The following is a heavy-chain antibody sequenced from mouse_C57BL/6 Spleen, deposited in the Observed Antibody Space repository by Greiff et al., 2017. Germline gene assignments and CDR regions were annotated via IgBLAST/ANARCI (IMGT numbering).Heavy chain of an antibody. CDR3: ARERLRRGDY. CDR1: GYAFSSSW. Sequence: VQLQQSGPELVKPGASVKISCKASGYAFSSSWMNWVKQRPGKGLEWIGRIYPGDGDTNYNGKFKGKATLTADKSSSTAYMQLSSLTSEDSAVYFCARERLRRGDYWGQGTTLTVSS. CDR2: IYPGDGDT. D-gene: IGHD2-4*01. J-gene: IGHJ2*01. V-gene: IGHV1-82*01.